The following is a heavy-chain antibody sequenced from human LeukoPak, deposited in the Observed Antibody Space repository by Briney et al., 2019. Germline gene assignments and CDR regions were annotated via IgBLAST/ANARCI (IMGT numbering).Heavy chain of an antibody. CDR1: GGSISSGGYS. Sequence: SETLSLTCAVSGGSISSGGYSWSWIRQPPGKGLEWIGYIYHSGSTYYNPSLKSRVTISVDRSKNQFSQKLSSVTAADTAVYYCARGAYYDFWSGYPTNFDPWGQGTLVTVSS. CDR2: IYHSGST. V-gene: IGHV4-30-2*01. D-gene: IGHD3-3*01. J-gene: IGHJ5*02. CDR3: ARGAYYDFWSGYPTNFDP.